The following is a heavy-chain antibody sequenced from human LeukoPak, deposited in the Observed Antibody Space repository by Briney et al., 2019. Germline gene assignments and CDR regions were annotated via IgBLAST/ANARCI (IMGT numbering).Heavy chain of an antibody. V-gene: IGHV1-2*02. Sequence: ASVKVSCKASGYTFTGHYMHWVRQAPGQGLEWMGWINPNSGGTNYAQKFQGRVTMTRDTSISTAYMELSRLRSDDTAVYYCARARGYSYGYQGIRFDPWGQGTLVTVSS. CDR2: INPNSGGT. CDR1: GYTFTGHY. CDR3: ARARGYSYGYQGIRFDP. D-gene: IGHD5-18*01. J-gene: IGHJ5*02.